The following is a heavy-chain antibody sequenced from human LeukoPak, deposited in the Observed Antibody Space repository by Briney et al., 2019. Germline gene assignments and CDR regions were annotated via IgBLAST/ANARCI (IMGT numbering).Heavy chain of an antibody. CDR2: IYGAGST. V-gene: IGHV3-66*02. D-gene: IGHD3-22*01. Sequence: GGSLRLSCAASGFTVSSNYMSRVRQAPGKGLEWVSVIYGAGSTYYADSVKGRFTISRDNSKNTLYLQMNSLRAEDTAVYYCARPFYDSSGYYFLWGQGTLVTVSS. CDR3: ARPFYDSSGYYFL. CDR1: GFTVSSNY. J-gene: IGHJ4*02.